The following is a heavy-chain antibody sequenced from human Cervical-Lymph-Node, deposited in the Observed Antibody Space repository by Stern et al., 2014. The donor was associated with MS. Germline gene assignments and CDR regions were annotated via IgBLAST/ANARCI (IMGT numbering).Heavy chain of an antibody. CDR1: GFTFSDYY. D-gene: IGHD2/OR15-2a*01. Sequence: VQLVESGGAFVKPRGSLRLSCAASGFTFSDYYMSWIRQTPGKGLEWLSYISSSGSAMSYADSVKGRFTIYRDNPKRSLYLQMVSLRAEDTAVYYCASSAQYSNSWPAYWGQGTLVTVSS. CDR3: ASSAQYSNSWPAY. CDR2: ISSSGSAM. J-gene: IGHJ4*02. V-gene: IGHV3-11*01.